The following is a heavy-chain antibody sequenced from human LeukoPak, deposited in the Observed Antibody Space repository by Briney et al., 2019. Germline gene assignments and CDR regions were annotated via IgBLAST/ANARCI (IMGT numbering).Heavy chain of an antibody. Sequence: SETLSLTCAVSGGSISSGGYSWSWIRQPPGKGLEWIGYIYYSGSTYYNPSLKSRVTISVDTSKNQFSLKLSSVTAADTAVYYCARVTMVFAFDIWGQGTMVTVSS. CDR2: IYYSGST. CDR1: GGSISSGGYS. V-gene: IGHV4-30-4*07. CDR3: ARVTMVFAFDI. J-gene: IGHJ3*02. D-gene: IGHD4/OR15-4a*01.